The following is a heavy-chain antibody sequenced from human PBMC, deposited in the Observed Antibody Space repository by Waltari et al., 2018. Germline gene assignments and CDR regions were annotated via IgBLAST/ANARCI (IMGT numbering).Heavy chain of an antibody. CDR1: GFTFDDYA. CDR2: ISWDGGST. J-gene: IGHJ4*02. V-gene: IGHV3-43D*04. Sequence: EVQLVESGGVVVQPGGSLRLSCAASGFTFDDYAMHWVRQAPGKGLEVVSLISWDGGSTYCADSVKGRFTISRDNSKNSLYLQMNSLRAEDTALYYCAKAGEYYDYIWGSYRQDDYFDYWGQGTLVTVSS. CDR3: AKAGEYYDYIWGSYRQDDYFDY. D-gene: IGHD3-16*02.